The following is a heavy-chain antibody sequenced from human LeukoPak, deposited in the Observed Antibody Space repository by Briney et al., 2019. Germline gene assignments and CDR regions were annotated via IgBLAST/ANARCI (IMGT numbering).Heavy chain of an antibody. CDR1: GFTFSSYE. D-gene: IGHD6-13*01. J-gene: IGHJ4*02. Sequence: GGSLRLSCEASGFTFSSYEMNWVRQAPGKGLEWVSYISSSGKTIYYADSTKGRFTVSRDNAKNSLYLQMNSLRAENTAVYYCATTSIAAAVPGCFDYWGQGTLVTVFS. CDR3: ATTSIAAAVPGCFDY. V-gene: IGHV3-48*03. CDR2: ISSSGKTI.